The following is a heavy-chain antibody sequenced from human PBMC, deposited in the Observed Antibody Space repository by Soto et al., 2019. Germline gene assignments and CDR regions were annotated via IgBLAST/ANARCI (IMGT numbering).Heavy chain of an antibody. Sequence: QVQLQQWGAGLLKPSETLSLTCAVYGGAFSGYYWSWIRQPPGKGLEWIGEINHSGSTNYNPSLKSRVNISVSTSKNQFSLNLSSVTAADAAVYYCARGPRHYDYVWGSDRPHGIDVCGQGTTVTVSS. CDR3: ARGPRHYDYVWGSDRPHGIDV. D-gene: IGHD3-16*02. V-gene: IGHV4-34*01. J-gene: IGHJ6*02. CDR2: INHSGST. CDR1: GGAFSGYY.